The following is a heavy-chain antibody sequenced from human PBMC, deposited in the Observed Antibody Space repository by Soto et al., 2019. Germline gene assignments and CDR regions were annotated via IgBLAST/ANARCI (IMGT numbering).Heavy chain of an antibody. CDR3: ARGSGWYGLDWLDP. D-gene: IGHD6-19*01. CDR2: IGTSGDT. J-gene: IGHJ5*02. Sequence: GGALRLSCAASGLTLSSYDMHSVRQATGKGLEWIAAIGTSGDTYYPGSVKGRFTISRQNAKNSLYLQMNSLRAEDTAVYYCARGSGWYGLDWLDPWGQGTLVTVPQ. CDR1: GLTLSSYD. V-gene: IGHV3-13*01.